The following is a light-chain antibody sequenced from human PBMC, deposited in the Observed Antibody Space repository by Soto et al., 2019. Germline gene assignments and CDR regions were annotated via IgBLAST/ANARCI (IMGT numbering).Light chain of an antibody. CDR1: VSVRTD. CDR3: QQYYNWPRT. CDR2: GAS. V-gene: IGKV3-15*01. Sequence: IVMTHSPDTLSLSTWQIATLSCRASVSVRTDLAWYQQKPGQAPRLLIYGASTRAAGVPVRFSGSGSGSEFTLTIDTLQSEDFAVYYCQQYYNWPRTFGQGTKVDIK. J-gene: IGKJ1*01.